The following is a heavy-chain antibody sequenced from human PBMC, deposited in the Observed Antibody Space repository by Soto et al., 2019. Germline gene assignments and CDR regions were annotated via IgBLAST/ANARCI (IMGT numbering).Heavy chain of an antibody. J-gene: IGHJ6*02. D-gene: IGHD6-19*01. Sequence: GGSLRLSCAASGFTFSNAWMSWVRQAPGKGLEWVGRIKSKTDGGTTDYAAPVKGRFTISRDDSKNTLYLQMNSLKTEDTAVYYCTSQGGYRSGWYYYGMDVWGQGTTVIVSS. V-gene: IGHV3-15*01. CDR2: IKSKTDGGTT. CDR3: TSQGGYRSGWYYYGMDV. CDR1: GFTFSNAW.